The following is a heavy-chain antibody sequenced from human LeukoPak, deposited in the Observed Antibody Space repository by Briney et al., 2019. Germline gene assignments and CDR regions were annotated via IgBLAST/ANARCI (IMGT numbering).Heavy chain of an antibody. V-gene: IGHV4-34*01. D-gene: IGHD6-6*01. CDR1: GGSFSGYY. CDR2: INHSGST. J-gene: IGHJ4*02. Sequence: SETLSLTCAVYGGSFSGYYWSWIRQPPGKGLEWIGEINHSGSTNYNPSLKSRVTISVDTSKNQFSLKLSSVTAADTAVYYCARGISSSSNYFDYWGQGTLVTVSS. CDR3: ARGISSSSNYFDY.